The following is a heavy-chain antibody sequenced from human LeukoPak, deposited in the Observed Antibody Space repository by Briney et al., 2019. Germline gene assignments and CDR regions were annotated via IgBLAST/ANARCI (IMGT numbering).Heavy chain of an antibody. CDR1: GGSFSGYY. V-gene: IGHV4-34*01. D-gene: IGHD6-13*01. Sequence: SETLSLTCAVYGGSFSGYYWSWIRQPPGKGLEWIGEINHSGSTNYNPSLKSRVTISVGTSKNQFSLKLSSVTAADTAVYYCARSRGGYSSSWYYWGQGTLVTVSS. CDR3: ARSRGGYSSSWYY. J-gene: IGHJ4*02. CDR2: INHSGST.